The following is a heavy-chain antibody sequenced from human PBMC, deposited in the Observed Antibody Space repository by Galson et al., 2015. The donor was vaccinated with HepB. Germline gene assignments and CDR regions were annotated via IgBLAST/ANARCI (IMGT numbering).Heavy chain of an antibody. CDR3: VRGGLRYSHPGRFDP. CDR2: IKHDGSEK. J-gene: IGHJ5*02. CDR1: GFKFSDYL. V-gene: IGHV3-7*05. D-gene: IGHD5/OR15-5a*01. Sequence: SLRLSCAASGFTSGFKFSDYLMNWVRQSPGKRLEWVANIKHDGSEKNYVDSVKGRFTISRDNANDLLYLQMNSLRVEDTALYYCVRGGLRYSHPGRFDPWGQGTVVTVSS.